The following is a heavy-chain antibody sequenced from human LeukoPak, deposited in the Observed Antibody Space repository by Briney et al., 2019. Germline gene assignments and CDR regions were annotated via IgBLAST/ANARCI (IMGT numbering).Heavy chain of an antibody. CDR1: GFTFRSIA. CDR3: ARAGDH. Sequence: GGSLRLSCAASGFTFRSIAMTWVRQAPGKGLEWVSYISSSGSTIHYADSVKGRFIISRDNAKNSLYLQLNSLRDEDTAVYYCARAGDHWGQGTLVTVSS. J-gene: IGHJ4*02. CDR2: ISSSGSTI. V-gene: IGHV3-48*02. D-gene: IGHD3-10*01.